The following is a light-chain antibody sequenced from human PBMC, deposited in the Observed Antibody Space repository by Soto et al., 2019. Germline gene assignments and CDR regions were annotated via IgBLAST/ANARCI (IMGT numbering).Light chain of an antibody. V-gene: IGKV3-20*01. J-gene: IGKJ1*01. CDR1: QSVTSNY. CDR2: GIS. CDR3: QQYTAWPLT. Sequence: EVVMTQSPATLSVSPGEGATLSCRASQSVTSNYLAWCQLKPGKAPRLLIHGISNRATGVPDRFSGSGSGTDFTLTISRLEPEDFAVYYCQQYTAWPLTFGQGTKV.